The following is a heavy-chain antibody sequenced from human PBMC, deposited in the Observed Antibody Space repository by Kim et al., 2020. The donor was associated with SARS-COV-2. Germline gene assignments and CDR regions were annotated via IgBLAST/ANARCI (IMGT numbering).Heavy chain of an antibody. CDR3: ARDGITIFGVVHVRMDV. V-gene: IGHV1-69*01. D-gene: IGHD3-3*01. Sequence: QGRVTITADESTSTAYMELSSLRSEDTAVYYCARDGITIFGVVHVRMDVWGQGTTVTVSS. J-gene: IGHJ6*02.